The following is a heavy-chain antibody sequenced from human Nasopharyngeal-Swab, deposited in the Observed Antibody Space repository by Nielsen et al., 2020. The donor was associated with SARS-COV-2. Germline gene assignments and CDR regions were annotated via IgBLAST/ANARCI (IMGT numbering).Heavy chain of an antibody. CDR1: GFTFSYAW. J-gene: IGHJ4*02. CDR3: ASFYGDYGY. CDR2: IGSSSGTV. D-gene: IGHD4-17*01. Sequence: GESLKISCTASGFTFSYAWMSWVRQAPGKGLEWLSYIGSSSGTVYYADSVKGRFTISRDNAKNTLYLQMNNLRAEDTGVYYCASFYGDYGYWGPGTLVTVSS. V-gene: IGHV3-48*04.